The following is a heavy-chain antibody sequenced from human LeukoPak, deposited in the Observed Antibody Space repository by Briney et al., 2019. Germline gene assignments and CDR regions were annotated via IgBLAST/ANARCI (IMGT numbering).Heavy chain of an antibody. D-gene: IGHD4-17*01. CDR2: INPNSGGT. J-gene: IGHJ3*02. CDR1: GYTFTGYY. CDR3: ARLPFITYGDYVYAFDI. V-gene: IGHV1-2*02. Sequence: GASVKVSCKASGYTFTGYYMHWVRQAPGQGLEWMGWINPNSGGTNYAQKFQGRVTMTRDTSISTAYMELSRLRSDDTAVYYCARLPFITYGDYVYAFDIWGQGTMVTVSS.